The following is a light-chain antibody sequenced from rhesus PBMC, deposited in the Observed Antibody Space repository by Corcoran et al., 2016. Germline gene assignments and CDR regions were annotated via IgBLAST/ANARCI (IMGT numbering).Light chain of an antibody. J-gene: IGKJ1*01. CDR1: ENVNNY. Sequence: DIQMTQSPSSLSASVGDRVTITCRASENVNNYLNWYQQKPGKAPKLLIYKASTLQSGGPSRFSGSGSGTDYTFTISSLQPEDVATYYCHHGYGTPRTFGQGTKVEIK. CDR2: KAS. CDR3: HHGYGTPRT. V-gene: IGKV1-74*01.